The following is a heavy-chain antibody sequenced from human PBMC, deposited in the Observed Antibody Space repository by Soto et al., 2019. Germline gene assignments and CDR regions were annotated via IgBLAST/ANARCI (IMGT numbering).Heavy chain of an antibody. CDR1: GGSISSSNW. Sequence: QVQLQESGPGLVKPSGTLSLTCAVSGGSISSSNWWSWVRQPPGTVLDWIGEIYHSGSTNCNPFLKSRVTITVDKSKTPFSLTLSSVAAADTAVYYCARERCIGGSCYSGGEWRYFDYWGKGPLVTVSS. V-gene: IGHV4-4*02. CDR2: IYHSGST. J-gene: IGHJ4*02. D-gene: IGHD2-15*01. CDR3: ARERCIGGSCYSGGEWRYFDY.